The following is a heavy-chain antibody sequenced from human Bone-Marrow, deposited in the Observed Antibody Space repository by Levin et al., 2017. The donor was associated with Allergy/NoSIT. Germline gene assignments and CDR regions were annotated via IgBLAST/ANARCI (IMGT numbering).Heavy chain of an antibody. CDR2: INHSGST. CDR1: GGSFSGYY. CDR3: ARGDCSGGSCYSAAWFDP. V-gene: IGHV4-34*01. J-gene: IGHJ5*02. D-gene: IGHD2-15*01. Sequence: PSETLSLTCAVYGGSFSGYYWSWIRQPPGKGLEWIGEINHSGSTNYNPSLKSRVTISVDTSKNQFSLKLSSVTAADTAVYYCARGDCSGGSCYSAAWFDPWGQGTLVTVSS.